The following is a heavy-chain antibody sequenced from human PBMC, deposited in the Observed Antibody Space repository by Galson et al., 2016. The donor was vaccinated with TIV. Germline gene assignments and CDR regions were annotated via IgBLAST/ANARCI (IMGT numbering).Heavy chain of an antibody. V-gene: IGHV3-23*01. CDR1: GFRFYEFE. Sequence: SLRLSCAATGFRFYEFEMSWVRQAPGKGLEWVSAISAGATNKYYADSVKGRFTVSRDNSDNTLFLHMDRLKVEDTAMYYCAKDRGSYEAFDYWGQGVLVTGSS. J-gene: IGHJ4*02. D-gene: IGHD5-12*01. CDR2: ISAGATNK. CDR3: AKDRGSYEAFDY.